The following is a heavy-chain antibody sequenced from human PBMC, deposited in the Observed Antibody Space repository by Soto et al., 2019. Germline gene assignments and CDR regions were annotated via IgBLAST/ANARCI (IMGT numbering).Heavy chain of an antibody. CDR2: IITVLGTT. CDR3: ARRRYCGYDCYHKHYYGMDV. D-gene: IGHD2-21*01. V-gene: IGHV1-69*08. Sequence: QVQLVQSGAELKKTGSSVKVSCRASGDTFSSYAVNWVRQAPGRGLEWMGRIITVLGTTDYAQNFKGRLTITAEKSTKTVYMELSSLRSEDTAVYYCARRRYCGYDCYHKHYYGMDVWGQGTTVPVAS. J-gene: IGHJ6*02. CDR1: GDTFSSYA.